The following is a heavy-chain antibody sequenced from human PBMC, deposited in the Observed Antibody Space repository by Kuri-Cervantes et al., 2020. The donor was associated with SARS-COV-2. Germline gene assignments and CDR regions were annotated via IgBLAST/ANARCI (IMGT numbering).Heavy chain of an antibody. CDR1: GFTFGDYA. CDR3: ASSLKWLFDAFDI. J-gene: IGHJ3*02. V-gene: IGHV3-9*01. CDR2: IGWNSGSI. Sequence: SLKISCAASGFTFGDYAMHWVRQAPGKGLEWVSGIGWNSGSIGYADSVKGRFTISRDNAKNSLYLQMNSLRAEDTAVYYCASSLKWLFDAFDIWGQGTMVTISS. D-gene: IGHD3-22*01.